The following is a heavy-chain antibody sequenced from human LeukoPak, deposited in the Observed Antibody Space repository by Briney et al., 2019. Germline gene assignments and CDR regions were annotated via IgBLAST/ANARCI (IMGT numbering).Heavy chain of an antibody. CDR1: GYTFTRYG. J-gene: IGHJ5*02. V-gene: IGHV1-18*01. CDR3: ARVDYGDYVEDL. D-gene: IGHD4-17*01. CDR2: ISAYHGNP. Sequence: EASVKDSCKASGYTFTRYGISWVRQAPGQRPEWMGRISAYHGNPNYAQQLQGRVTMTTDTSTSTAYMELRSLRFDDTAVYYCARVDYGDYVEDLWGQGTLVTVSS.